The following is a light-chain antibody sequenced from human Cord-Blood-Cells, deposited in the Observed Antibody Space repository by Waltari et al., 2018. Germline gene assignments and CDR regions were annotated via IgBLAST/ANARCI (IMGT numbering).Light chain of an antibody. V-gene: IGLV2-8*01. CDR2: EVS. J-gene: IGLJ3*02. CDR3: SSYAGSSTWV. CDR1: SSDVGGYTY. Sequence: QSALTQPPSASGSPGQSVTLSCTGTSSDVGGYTYVSWYQQHPGKPPKLMIYEVSKRPSGVPDRFSGSKSGNTASLTVSGLQAEDEADYYCSSYAGSSTWVFGGGTKLTVL.